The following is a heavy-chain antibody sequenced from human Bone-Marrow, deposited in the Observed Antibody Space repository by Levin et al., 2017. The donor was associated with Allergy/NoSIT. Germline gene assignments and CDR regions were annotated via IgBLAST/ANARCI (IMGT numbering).Heavy chain of an antibody. J-gene: IGHJ4*02. Sequence: GESLKISCAASGFTFSSYGMHWVRQAPGKGLEWVAVISYDGSNKYYADSVKGRFTISRDNSKNTLYLQMNSLRAEDTAVYYCANGVAAKYWGQGTLVTVSS. D-gene: IGHD2-15*01. CDR1: GFTFSSYG. CDR2: ISYDGSNK. CDR3: ANGVAAKY. V-gene: IGHV3-30*18.